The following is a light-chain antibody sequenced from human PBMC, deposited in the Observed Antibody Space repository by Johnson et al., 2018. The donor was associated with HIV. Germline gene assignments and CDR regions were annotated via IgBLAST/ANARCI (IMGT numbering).Light chain of an antibody. J-gene: IGLJ1*01. V-gene: IGLV1-51*02. Sequence: QSVLTQPPSVSAAPGQKVTISCSGSSSNIGNNYVSWYQQLPGTATKLLIYENNKRPSGIPDRFSGSKSGTSATLGIAGLQTGDEADYFCGTWDNSLNVYVFGTSTKVTSL. CDR3: GTWDNSLNVYV. CDR2: ENN. CDR1: SSNIGNNY.